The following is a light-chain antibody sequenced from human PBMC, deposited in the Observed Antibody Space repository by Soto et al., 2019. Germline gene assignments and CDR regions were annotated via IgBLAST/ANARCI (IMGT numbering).Light chain of an antibody. Sequence: DIQMTQSPSSLSTSVGDRVTITCRASQNINNYLHWYQQKPGQAPKLLIYRASILQSGVPSRFSGGGSGTDFTLTISSLQPEDFATYSCQQSYRTPITFGQGTRLEIK. V-gene: IGKV1-39*01. CDR1: QNINNY. CDR2: RAS. J-gene: IGKJ5*01. CDR3: QQSYRTPIT.